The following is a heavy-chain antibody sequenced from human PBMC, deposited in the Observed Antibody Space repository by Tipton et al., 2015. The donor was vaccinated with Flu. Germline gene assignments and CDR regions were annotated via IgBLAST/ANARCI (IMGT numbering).Heavy chain of an antibody. Sequence: GSLRLSCAASGFTFSDYWMTWVRQAPGKGLEWVANIKQDGSEKYYVDSVKGRFTISRDNAKNSVFLQMNSLRAEDTAVYYCARAIGGRECRWGQGTLVTVSS. CDR2: IKQDGSEK. D-gene: IGHD3-10*01. CDR1: GFTFSDYW. CDR3: ARAIGGRECR. V-gene: IGHV3-7*03. J-gene: IGHJ4*02.